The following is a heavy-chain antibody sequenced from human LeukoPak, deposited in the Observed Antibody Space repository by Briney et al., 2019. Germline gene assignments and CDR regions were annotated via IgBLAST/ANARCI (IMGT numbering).Heavy chain of an antibody. J-gene: IGHJ4*02. D-gene: IGHD1-26*01. Sequence: GGSLRLSCAASGFTFKKYTMNWVRQAPGKGLEWVAVISYDGSNKYYADSVKGRFTISRDNSKNTLYLQMNSLRAEDTAVYYCARGILVGALDYWGQGTLVTVSS. CDR3: ARGILVGALDY. V-gene: IGHV3-30*04. CDR2: ISYDGSNK. CDR1: GFTFKKYT.